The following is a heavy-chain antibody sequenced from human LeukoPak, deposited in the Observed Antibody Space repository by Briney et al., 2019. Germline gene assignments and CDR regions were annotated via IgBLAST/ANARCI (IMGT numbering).Heavy chain of an antibody. Sequence: GGSLRLSCAASGFTFSSYGMHWVRQAPGKGLEWVAVISYDGSNKYYADSVKGRFTISRDNSKNTLYLQMNSLRAEDTAVYYCAKDQTYGSGSFFDYWGQETLVTVSS. CDR3: AKDQTYGSGSFFDY. CDR2: ISYDGSNK. J-gene: IGHJ4*02. V-gene: IGHV3-30*18. CDR1: GFTFSSYG. D-gene: IGHD3-10*01.